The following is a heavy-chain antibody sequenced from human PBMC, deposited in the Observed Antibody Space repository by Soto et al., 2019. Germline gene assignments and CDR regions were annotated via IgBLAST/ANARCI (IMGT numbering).Heavy chain of an antibody. V-gene: IGHV1-46*01. D-gene: IGHD3-3*01. CDR1: GYTFSSYY. CDR3: AIELVFGVVTLAYYYYYGMDV. J-gene: IGHJ6*02. Sequence: SVKVSCKASGYTFSSYYMHWVRQAPGQGLEWMGIINPSCGSTSYAQNFQGRVTMTRDTSTSTVYMELSSLRSEDTAVYYCAIELVFGVVTLAYYYYYGMDVWGQGTTVTVSS. CDR2: INPSCGST.